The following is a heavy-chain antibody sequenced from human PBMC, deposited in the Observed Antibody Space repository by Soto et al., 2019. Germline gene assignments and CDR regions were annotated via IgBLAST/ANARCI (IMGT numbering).Heavy chain of an antibody. CDR2: ISSSSSYI. J-gene: IGHJ4*02. CDR1: GFTFSSYS. CDR3: ARGITMVRGVVDY. Sequence: EVQLVESGGGLVKPGGSLRLSCAASGFTFSSYSMNWVRQAPGKGLEWVSSISSSSSYIYYADSVKGRFTISRYNAKNSLYLQMHSLRAEDTAVYYCARGITMVRGVVDYWGQGTLVTVYS. D-gene: IGHD3-10*01. V-gene: IGHV3-21*01.